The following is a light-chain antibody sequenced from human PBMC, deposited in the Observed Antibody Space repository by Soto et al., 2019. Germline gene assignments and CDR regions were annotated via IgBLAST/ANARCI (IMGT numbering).Light chain of an antibody. V-gene: IGKV3-20*01. Sequence: IVLIQSPATLALSPGESASLSCRASQSVSSDYVAWYQKKPGQTPSLIFHGASSRATGIPDRISGSGSATDLTLTIAGLDPEYVAMYYCQQYGSSLPWTFGQGTKVYIK. CDR2: GAS. CDR1: QSVSSDY. J-gene: IGKJ1*01. CDR3: QQYGSSLPWT.